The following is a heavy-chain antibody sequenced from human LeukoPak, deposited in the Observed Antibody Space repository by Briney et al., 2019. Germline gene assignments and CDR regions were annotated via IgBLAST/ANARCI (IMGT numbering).Heavy chain of an antibody. CDR2: INHSGST. CDR3: ARVYYGSAIDY. D-gene: IGHD3-10*01. J-gene: IGHJ4*02. Sequence: SETLSLTCAVYGGSFSGYYWSWIRQPPGKGLEWIGEINHSGSTNYNLSLKSRVTISVDTSKNQFSLKLSSVTAADTAVYYCARVYYGSAIDYWGQGTLVTVSS. V-gene: IGHV4-34*01. CDR1: GGSFSGYY.